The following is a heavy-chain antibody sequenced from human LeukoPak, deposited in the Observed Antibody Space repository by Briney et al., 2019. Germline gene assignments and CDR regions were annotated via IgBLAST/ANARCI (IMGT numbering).Heavy chain of an antibody. J-gene: IGHJ3*02. D-gene: IGHD4-17*01. V-gene: IGHV4-31*03. CDR3: ARKATTGPTKAAFDI. Sequence: SETLSLTCTVSGGSISSGPYYWIWIRQHPGKGLEWIGYITYSGNTYYYPALNSRVTVSLDTSKTQFSLKLSSVTAVDTAVYYCARKATTGPTKAAFDIWGQGTMVTVSS. CDR1: GGSISSGPYY. CDR2: ITYSGNT.